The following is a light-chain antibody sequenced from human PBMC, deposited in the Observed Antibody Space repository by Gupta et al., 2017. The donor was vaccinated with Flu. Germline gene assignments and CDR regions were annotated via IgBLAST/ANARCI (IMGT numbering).Light chain of an antibody. J-gene: IGKJ5*01. CDR1: ERISTY. Sequence: CPSSLSASVGDRVTITCRASERISTYLNWYQQKPGQAPKLLIYVTSILQSGVPSRFSGSGSGTDFTLTITNLQPEDSATYYCQQSYSGLTFGQGTRLEIK. V-gene: IGKV1-39*01. CDR2: VTS. CDR3: QQSYSGLT.